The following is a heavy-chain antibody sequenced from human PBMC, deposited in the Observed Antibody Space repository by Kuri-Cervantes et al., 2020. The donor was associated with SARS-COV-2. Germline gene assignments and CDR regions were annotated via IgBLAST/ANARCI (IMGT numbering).Heavy chain of an antibody. CDR3: ARDFVHRGTSSLAMNDYYYYYGMDV. J-gene: IGHJ6*02. D-gene: IGHD2-8*01. V-gene: IGHV3-74*01. CDR2: INPDGSYT. CDR1: GFTFSGHW. Sequence: GGSLRLSCAASGFTFSGHWIHWVRQAPGKGLVWVSRINPDGSYTNNADSVKGRSTLSRDNAKNMLFLQMNSLSAEDTAVYYCARDFVHRGTSSLAMNDYYYYYGMDVWGQGTTVTVSS.